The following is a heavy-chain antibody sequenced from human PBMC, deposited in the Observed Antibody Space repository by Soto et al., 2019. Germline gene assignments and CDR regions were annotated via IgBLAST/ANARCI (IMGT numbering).Heavy chain of an antibody. D-gene: IGHD5-18*01. V-gene: IGHV1-69*01. CDR1: GGSFSSNP. J-gene: IGHJ4*02. Sequence: QVQLVQSGSEVKKPGSSVTVSCQASGGSFSSNPISWVRQAPGQVLEWMAGIIPIFATVHYAQKFQGRVTSTADESTSTAYMELTSLSSEDTAVYFCARGGRGYSSAPRYYFDYWGQGTLVTVSS. CDR3: ARGGRGYSSAPRYYFDY. CDR2: IIPIFATV.